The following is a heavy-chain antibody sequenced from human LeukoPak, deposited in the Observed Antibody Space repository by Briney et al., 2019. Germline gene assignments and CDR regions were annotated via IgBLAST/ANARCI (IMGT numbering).Heavy chain of an antibody. CDR1: GGSFSGYY. J-gene: IGHJ6*02. Sequence: SETLSLTCAVYGGSFSGYYWSWIRQPPGKGLEWIGEINHSGSTNYNPSLKSRVTISVDTSKNQFSLKLSSVTAADTAVYYCARGSLRGYSYYGMDVWGQGTTVTVSS. CDR3: ARGSLRGYSYYGMDV. CDR2: INHSGST. V-gene: IGHV4-34*01. D-gene: IGHD5-18*01.